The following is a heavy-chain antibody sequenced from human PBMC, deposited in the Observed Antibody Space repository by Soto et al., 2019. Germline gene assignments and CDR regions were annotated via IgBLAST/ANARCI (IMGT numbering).Heavy chain of an antibody. CDR1: GFTFSSYG. V-gene: IGHV3-33*01. J-gene: IGHJ4*02. Sequence: GGSLRLSCAASGFTFSSYGMHWVRQAPGKGLEWVAVIWYDGSNKYYADSVKGRFTISRDNSKNTLYLQMNSLRAEDTAVYYCARGSPHRSRHLDYWGQGTLVTVSS. CDR2: IWYDGSNK. CDR3: ARGSPHRSRHLDY.